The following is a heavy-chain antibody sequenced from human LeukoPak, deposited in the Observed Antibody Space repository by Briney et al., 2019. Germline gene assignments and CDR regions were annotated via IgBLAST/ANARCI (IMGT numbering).Heavy chain of an antibody. Sequence: GGSLRLSCAASGFTFSSYAMHWVRQAPGKGLEWVAVISYDGSNKYYADSVKGRFTISRDNSKNTLYLQMNSLRIEDTALYYCVRGYNSFDPWGQGTQVTVSS. V-gene: IGHV3-30*04. CDR2: ISYDGSNK. D-gene: IGHD3-22*01. CDR3: VRGYNSFDP. CDR1: GFTFSSYA. J-gene: IGHJ5*02.